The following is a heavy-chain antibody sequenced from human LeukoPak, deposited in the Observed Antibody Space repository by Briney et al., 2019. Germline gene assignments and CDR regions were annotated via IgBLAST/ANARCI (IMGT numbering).Heavy chain of an antibody. Sequence: SETLSLTCTVSGGSISSYYWSWIRQPAGKGLEWIGRIYTSGSTNYNPSLKSRVTISVDTSKNQFSLKLSSVTAADTAVYYCARGHRYGDYADWFDPWGQGTLVTVSS. D-gene: IGHD4-17*01. CDR1: GGSISSYY. J-gene: IGHJ5*02. CDR3: ARGHRYGDYADWFDP. CDR2: IYTSGST. V-gene: IGHV4-4*07.